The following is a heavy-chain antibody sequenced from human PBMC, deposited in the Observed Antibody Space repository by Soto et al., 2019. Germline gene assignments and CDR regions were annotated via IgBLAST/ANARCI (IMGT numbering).Heavy chain of an antibody. V-gene: IGHV3-48*01. CDR2: ISSSSSTT. CDR1: GFTFSSYS. CDR3: ARWGSFDI. J-gene: IGHJ3*02. Sequence: EVQLVESGGGLAQPGGSLRLSCAASGFTFSSYSMNWVRQAPGKGLEWVSYISSSSSTTYYAESVRGRFTISRDNAKNSLYLQMNSLRAEDKAVYYCARWGSFDIWGQGTMVTVSS. D-gene: IGHD7-27*01.